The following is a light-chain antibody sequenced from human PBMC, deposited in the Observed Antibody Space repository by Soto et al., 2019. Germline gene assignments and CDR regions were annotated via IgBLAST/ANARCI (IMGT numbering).Light chain of an antibody. CDR3: QQYYSDPRT. CDR2: AAS. J-gene: IGKJ1*01. CDR1: QGISSY. Sequence: AIRMTQSPSSLSASTGDRVTITCRASQGISSYLAWYQQKPGKAPKLLIYAASTLQSGVPSRFSGSGSGTNVTLAIRCLQSEDFATYYGQQYYSDPRTFGQGTKVEIK. V-gene: IGKV1-8*01.